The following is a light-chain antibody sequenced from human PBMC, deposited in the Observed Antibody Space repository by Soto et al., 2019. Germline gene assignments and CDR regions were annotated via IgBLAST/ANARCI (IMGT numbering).Light chain of an antibody. J-gene: IGKJ2*01. V-gene: IGKV3-20*01. CDR1: QDISSRD. Sequence: EVVLTQSPGTLSLSPGERASLSCRASQDISSRDLAWYQQRPGQAPRLLIYRSSARATGIPERFSASGSGTDFTLTLSRLEPEDSAVYFCQKYDSSPYTFGQGTKLEIK. CDR2: RSS. CDR3: QKYDSSPYT.